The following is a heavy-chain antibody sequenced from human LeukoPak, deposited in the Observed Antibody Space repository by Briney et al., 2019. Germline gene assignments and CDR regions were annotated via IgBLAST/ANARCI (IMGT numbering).Heavy chain of an antibody. CDR3: ARDRGEGDIVVVPAAHRAFDI. V-gene: IGHV3-74*01. CDR2: INSDGSRT. Sequence: GGSLRLSCAASGFTFSSYWMHWVRQAPGKGLVWVSRINSDGSRTSYADSVKGRFTISRDNANNTLYLQMNSLRAEDTAVYYCARDRGEGDIVVVPAAHRAFDIWGQGTMVTVSS. CDR1: GFTFSSYW. D-gene: IGHD2-2*01. J-gene: IGHJ3*02.